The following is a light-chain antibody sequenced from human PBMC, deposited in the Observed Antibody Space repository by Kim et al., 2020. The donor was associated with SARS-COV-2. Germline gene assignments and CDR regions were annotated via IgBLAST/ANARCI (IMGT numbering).Light chain of an antibody. CDR2: QDS. V-gene: IGLV3-1*01. Sequence: VAQGQTASITCSGVKLGDKYACWYQQKPGQSPVLVIYQDSKRPSGIPERFSGSNSGNTATLTISGTQAMDEADYYCQAWDSSTYVVFGGGTKLTVL. CDR3: QAWDSSTYVV. CDR1: KLGDKY. J-gene: IGLJ2*01.